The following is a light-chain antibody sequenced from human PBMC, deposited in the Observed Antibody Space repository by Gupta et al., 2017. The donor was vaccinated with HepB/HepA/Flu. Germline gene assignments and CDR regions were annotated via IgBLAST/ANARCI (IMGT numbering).Light chain of an antibody. CDR2: DAS. J-gene: IGKJ4*01. CDR3: QQYNSWVT. V-gene: IGKV3-15*01. CDR1: QSIGNK. Sequence: LVMTQSPATLSVSPGERATLSCRTSQSIGNKLAWYQQRPGQVPRLLIYDASTRATGIPPRFTGSGSGTEFTLTISYLRSEESAVYFCQQYNSWVTFGGGTKVEIK.